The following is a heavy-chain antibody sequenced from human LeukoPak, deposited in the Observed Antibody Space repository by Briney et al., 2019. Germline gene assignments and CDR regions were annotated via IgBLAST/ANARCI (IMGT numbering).Heavy chain of an antibody. J-gene: IGHJ4*02. CDR2: ISGSGGST. CDR1: GFTFSSYA. D-gene: IGHD4-23*01. Sequence: GGSLRLSCAASGFTFSSYAMSWVRQAPGKGLEWVSAISGSGGSTYYADSVKGRFTISRDNSKNTLYLQMNSLRAEDTAVYYCASITLDYGGNWYFDYWGQGTLVTVSS. V-gene: IGHV3-23*01. CDR3: ASITLDYGGNWYFDY.